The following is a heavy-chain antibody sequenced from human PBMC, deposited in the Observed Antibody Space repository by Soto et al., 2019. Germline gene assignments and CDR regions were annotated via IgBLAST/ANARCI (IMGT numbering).Heavy chain of an antibody. Sequence: QVQLQESGPGLVKPSETLSLTCTVSGGSISSYYWSWIRQPPGKGLEWIGYIYYSGSTNYNPSLKSRVTISVDTSKNQFSLKLSSVTAADTAVYYCARHYDILTGDYIPYYFDYWGQGTLVTVSS. CDR2: IYYSGST. D-gene: IGHD3-9*01. CDR1: GGSISSYY. V-gene: IGHV4-59*08. CDR3: ARHYDILTGDYIPYYFDY. J-gene: IGHJ4*02.